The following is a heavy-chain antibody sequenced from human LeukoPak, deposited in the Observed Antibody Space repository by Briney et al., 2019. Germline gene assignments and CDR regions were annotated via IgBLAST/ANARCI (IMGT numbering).Heavy chain of an antibody. J-gene: IGHJ4*02. CDR2: ISSSGSTI. V-gene: IGHV3-48*03. Sequence: AGGSLRLSCAASGFTFSSYEMNWVRQAPGKGLEWVSYISSSGSTIYYADSVKGRFTISRDNAKNSLYLQMNSLRAGDTAVYYCARAELAHWGYYFDYWGQGTLVTVSS. CDR3: ARAELAHWGYYFDY. CDR1: GFTFSSYE. D-gene: IGHD3-16*01.